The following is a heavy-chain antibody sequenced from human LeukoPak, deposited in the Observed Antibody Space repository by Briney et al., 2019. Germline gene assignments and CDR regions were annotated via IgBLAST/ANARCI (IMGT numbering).Heavy chain of an antibody. CDR1: GGSFSGYY. CDR3: ARVVIAAAAHDAFDI. V-gene: IGHV4-34*01. D-gene: IGHD6-13*01. J-gene: IGHJ3*02. Sequence: PSETLSLTCAVYGGSFSGYYWSWIRQPPGKGLEWIGEINHSGSTNYNPSLKSRVTISVDTSKNQFSLKLSSVTAADTAVYYCARVVIAAAAHDAFDIWGQGTMVTVSS. CDR2: INHSGST.